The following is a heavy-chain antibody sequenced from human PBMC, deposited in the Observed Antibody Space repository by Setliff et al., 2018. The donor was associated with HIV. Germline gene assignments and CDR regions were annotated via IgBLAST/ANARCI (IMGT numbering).Heavy chain of an antibody. D-gene: IGHD1-26*01. CDR1: GGSISSYY. CDR2: IYTSGST. CDR3: ARDMGGTSAGDY. V-gene: IGHV4-4*08. Sequence: SETLSLTCTVSGGSISSYYWSWIRQPPGKALEWIGYIYTSGSTNYNPSLKSRVTISVDTSKNQFSLKLSSVTAADTAVYYCARDMGGTSAGDYWGQGALVTVSS. J-gene: IGHJ4*02.